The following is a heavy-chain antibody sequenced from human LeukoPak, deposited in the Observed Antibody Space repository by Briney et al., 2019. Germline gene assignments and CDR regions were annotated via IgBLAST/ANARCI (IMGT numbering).Heavy chain of an antibody. J-gene: IGHJ4*02. D-gene: IGHD4-17*01. CDR3: ARAPTRFFDY. Sequence: KPSETLSLTCTVSGGSISSYYWSWIRQPPGKGLEWIGYIYYSGSTNYNPSLKSRVTISVDTSKNQFSLKLSSVTAADTAVYYCARAPTRFFDYWGQGTLVTVSS. V-gene: IGHV4-59*01. CDR1: GGSISSYY. CDR2: IYYSGST.